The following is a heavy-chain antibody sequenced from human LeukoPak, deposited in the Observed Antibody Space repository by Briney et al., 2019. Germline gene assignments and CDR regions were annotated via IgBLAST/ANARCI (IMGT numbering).Heavy chain of an antibody. D-gene: IGHD1-26*01. CDR2: IYHSGSGST. Sequence: PSETLSLTCTVSGGSISSGGHSWSWIRQPPGKGLEWIGYIYHSGSGSTYYNPSLKSRVTISIDKSKNQFSLKLSSVTAADTAVYYCARGYLDAFDIWGQGTMVTVSS. CDR3: ARGYLDAFDI. CDR1: GGSISSGGHS. J-gene: IGHJ3*02. V-gene: IGHV4-30-2*05.